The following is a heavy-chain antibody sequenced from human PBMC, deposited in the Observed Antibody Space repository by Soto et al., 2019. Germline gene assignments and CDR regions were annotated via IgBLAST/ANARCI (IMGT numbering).Heavy chain of an antibody. D-gene: IGHD6-13*01. V-gene: IGHV3-21*01. CDR2: ISSSSSYI. CDR1: GFTFSSYS. Sequence: GGSLRLSCAASGFTFSSYSMNWVRQAPGKGLEWVSSISSSSSYIYYADSVKGRFTISRDNAKNSLYLQMNSLRAEDTAVYYCARDAPMYSSLGRFDYWGQGTLVTVSS. J-gene: IGHJ4*02. CDR3: ARDAPMYSSLGRFDY.